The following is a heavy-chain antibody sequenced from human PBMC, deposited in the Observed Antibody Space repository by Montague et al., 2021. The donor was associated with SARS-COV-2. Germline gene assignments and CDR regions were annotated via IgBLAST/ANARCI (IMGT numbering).Heavy chain of an antibody. CDR1: GASISSNNW. Sequence: SETLSLTCEVSGASISSNNWWIWVRQSPGKGLEWIGETYHSGSTNYNPSLRSRVTISVDKSKNQFSLKVTSVGAADTAVYYCARLGVVPSPRTFDPWGQGTLVTVSS. V-gene: IGHV4-4*02. CDR3: ARLGVVPSPRTFDP. D-gene: IGHD3-10*01. CDR2: TYHSGST. J-gene: IGHJ5*02.